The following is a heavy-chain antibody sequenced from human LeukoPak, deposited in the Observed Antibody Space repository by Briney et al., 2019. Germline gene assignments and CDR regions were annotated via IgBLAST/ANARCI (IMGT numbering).Heavy chain of an antibody. D-gene: IGHD3-16*01. CDR3: ARHLMRTRLQNNWFDP. CDR2: IYYSGST. Sequence: PSETLSLTCTVSGGSISSSSYYWGWIRQPPGKGLEWIGSIYYSGSTYYNPSLKSRVTISVDTSKNQFSLKLSSVTAADTAVYYCARHLMRTRLQNNWFDPWGQGTLVTVSS. J-gene: IGHJ5*02. CDR1: GGSISSSSYY. V-gene: IGHV4-39*07.